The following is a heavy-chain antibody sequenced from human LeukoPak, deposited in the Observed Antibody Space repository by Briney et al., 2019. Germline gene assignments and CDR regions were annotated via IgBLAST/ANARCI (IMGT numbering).Heavy chain of an antibody. CDR2: ISGSGGST. Sequence: HAGGSPRLSCAASGFTFSSYAMSWVRQAPGKGLEWVSAISGSGGSTYYADSVKGRFTISRDNSKNTLYLQMNSLRAEDTAVYYCAKAPGYNYYYYYGMDVWGQGTTVTVSS. J-gene: IGHJ6*02. CDR1: GFTFSSYA. V-gene: IGHV3-23*01. D-gene: IGHD5-12*01. CDR3: AKAPGYNYYYYYGMDV.